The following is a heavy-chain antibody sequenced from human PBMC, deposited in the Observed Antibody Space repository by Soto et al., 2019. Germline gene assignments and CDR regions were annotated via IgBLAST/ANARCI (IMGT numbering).Heavy chain of an antibody. J-gene: IGHJ5*02. CDR2: VSGSGGGT. V-gene: IGHV3-23*01. CDR3: AKDRLGATRINGFDR. Sequence: EVQLLESGGGLVQPGGSLRLSCAASGFTFSSYAMSWVRQAPGKGLEWVSAVSGSGGGTYYADSVKGRFTISRDNSTNTLYLQMSSLRAEDTAVYYCAKDRLGATRINGFDRWGQGTLVTVSS. D-gene: IGHD1-26*01. CDR1: GFTFSSYA.